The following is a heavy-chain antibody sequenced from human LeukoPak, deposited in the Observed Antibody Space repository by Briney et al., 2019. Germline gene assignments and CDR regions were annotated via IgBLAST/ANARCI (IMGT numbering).Heavy chain of an antibody. CDR3: AKEGTGAAGRGFDH. CDR1: GFTFSSFG. V-gene: IGHV3-23*01. D-gene: IGHD6-13*01. Sequence: GGSPRLSCAASGFTFSSFGMGWVRQAPGKGLEWVSSVSGNGAGTYYADSVKGRFSISRDNSKNTLYLQMNDLRPEDTAVYYCAKEGTGAAGRGFDHWGQGTLVTVSS. J-gene: IGHJ4*02. CDR2: VSGNGAGT.